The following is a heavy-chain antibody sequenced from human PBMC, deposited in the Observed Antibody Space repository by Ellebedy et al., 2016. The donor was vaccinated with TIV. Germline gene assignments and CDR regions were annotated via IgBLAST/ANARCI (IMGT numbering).Heavy chain of an antibody. J-gene: IGHJ6*02. Sequence: GESLKISCAASGFTFSGYWMHWVRQAPGKGLVWVSRINGDGTSTAYADSVKGRFTMSRDNAKNTLYLQMNSLRAEDTAVYYCARVEVGRSGPSYGMDVWGQGTSVTVSS. CDR3: ARVEVGRSGPSYGMDV. D-gene: IGHD6-19*01. V-gene: IGHV3-74*01. CDR1: GFTFSGYW. CDR2: INGDGTST.